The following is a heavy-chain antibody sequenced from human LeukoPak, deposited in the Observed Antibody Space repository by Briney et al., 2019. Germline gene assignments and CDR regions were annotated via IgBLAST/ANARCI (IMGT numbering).Heavy chain of an antibody. D-gene: IGHD3-22*01. CDR1: GLTLSSYG. CDR3: ARKGYDTSGSGYAFDI. Sequence: GGSLRLSCAASGLTLSSYGMSWVRQAPGKGLEWVSAISGSARGGRTYYAESVKGRFTISRDNAKDSLYLQMNSLRAEDTAVYYCARKGYDTSGSGYAFDIWGLGTMVTVSS. V-gene: IGHV3-23*01. J-gene: IGHJ3*02. CDR2: ISGSARGGRT.